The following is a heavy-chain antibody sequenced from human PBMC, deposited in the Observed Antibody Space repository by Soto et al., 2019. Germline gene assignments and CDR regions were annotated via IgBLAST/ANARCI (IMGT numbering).Heavy chain of an antibody. Sequence: PSETLSLTCTVSGGSISSGGYYWSWIRQHPGKGLEWIGYIYYSGSTYYNPSLKSRVTISVDTSKNQFSLKLSSVTAADTAVYYCARVITVTRYFDYWGQGPLVTVSS. CDR1: GGSISSGGYY. D-gene: IGHD4-17*01. CDR2: IYYSGST. V-gene: IGHV4-31*03. CDR3: ARVITVTRYFDY. J-gene: IGHJ4*02.